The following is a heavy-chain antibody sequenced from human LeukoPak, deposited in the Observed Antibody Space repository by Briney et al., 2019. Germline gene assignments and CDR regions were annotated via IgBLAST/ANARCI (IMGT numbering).Heavy chain of an antibody. CDR2: ISGSGTNT. V-gene: IGHV3-23*01. CDR1: GFTSSSYE. CDR3: AKGDKPVIAMVKFDY. D-gene: IGHD5-18*01. Sequence: GGSLRLSCAASGFTSSSYEMNWVRQAPGRGLEWVSGISGSGTNTYYADSVKGRFTISRDNSKNTLYLQMNSLRAEDTAVYYCAKGDKPVIAMVKFDYWGHGTLVTVSS. J-gene: IGHJ4*01.